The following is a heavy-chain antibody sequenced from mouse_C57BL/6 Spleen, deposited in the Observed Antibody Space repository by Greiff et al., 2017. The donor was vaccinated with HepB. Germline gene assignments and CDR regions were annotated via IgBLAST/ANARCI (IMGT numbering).Heavy chain of an antibody. CDR3: ASLGYDVAWFAY. D-gene: IGHD2-2*01. CDR2: IYPGSGST. Sequence: QVQLQHPGAELVKPGASVKMSCKASGYTFTSYWITWVKQRPGQGLEWIGDIYPGSGSTNYNEKFKSKATLTVDTSSSTAYMQLSSLTSEDSAVYYCASLGYDVAWFAYWGQGTLVTVSA. V-gene: IGHV1-55*01. CDR1: GYTFTSYW. J-gene: IGHJ3*01.